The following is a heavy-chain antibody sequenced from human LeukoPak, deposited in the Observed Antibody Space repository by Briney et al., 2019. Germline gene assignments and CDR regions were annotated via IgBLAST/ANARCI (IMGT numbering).Heavy chain of an antibody. Sequence: SQTLSLNCTVSGGSISSGGYYWSWIRQHPGKGLEWIGYIYYSGSTYYNPSLKSRVTISVDTSKNQFSLKLSSVTAADTAVYYCARNTVVTRSGAFDIWGQGTMVTVSS. CDR3: ARNTVVTRSGAFDI. CDR1: GGSISSGGYY. J-gene: IGHJ3*02. CDR2: IYYSGST. V-gene: IGHV4-31*03. D-gene: IGHD4-23*01.